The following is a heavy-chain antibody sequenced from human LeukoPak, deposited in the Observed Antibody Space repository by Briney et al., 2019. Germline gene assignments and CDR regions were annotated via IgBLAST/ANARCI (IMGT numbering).Heavy chain of an antibody. CDR3: ARGVRFGELLGWFDP. V-gene: IGHV3-48*03. Sequence: GGSLRLSCAASGFTFSSYEMNWVRQAPGKGLEWVSYISSSGSTIYYADSVKGRFTLSRDNAKNSLYLQMNSLRAEDTAVYYCARGVRFGELLGWFDPWGQGTLVTVSS. CDR2: ISSSGSTI. J-gene: IGHJ5*02. D-gene: IGHD3-10*01. CDR1: GFTFSSYE.